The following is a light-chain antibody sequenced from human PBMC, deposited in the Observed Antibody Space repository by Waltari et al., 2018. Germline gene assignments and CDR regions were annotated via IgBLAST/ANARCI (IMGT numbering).Light chain of an antibody. CDR3: CSYAGGSAFVV. CDR2: EGS. CDR1: SRDVGSSNL. Sequence: QSALTQPASLSGSPGQSITISCTGTSRDVGSSNLVSWYQQHPGKAPKLIICEGSKRPSGVSKRFSGSKSGNTASLTISGLQAEDEADYHYCSYAGGSAFVVFGGGTKLTVL. J-gene: IGLJ2*01. V-gene: IGLV2-23*03.